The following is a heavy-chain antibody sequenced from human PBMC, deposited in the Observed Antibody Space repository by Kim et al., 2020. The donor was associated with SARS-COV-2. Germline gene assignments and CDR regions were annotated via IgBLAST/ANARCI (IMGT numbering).Heavy chain of an antibody. D-gene: IGHD3-3*01. Sequence: ASVKVSCKASGYTFTSYAMHWVRQAPGQRLEWMGWINAGNGNTKYSQKFQGRVTITRDTSASTAYMELSSLRSEDTAVYYCARARPNYDFWSGPISVNDYWGQGTLVTVSS. J-gene: IGHJ4*02. CDR1: GYTFTSYA. V-gene: IGHV1-3*01. CDR3: ARARPNYDFWSGPISVNDY. CDR2: INAGNGNT.